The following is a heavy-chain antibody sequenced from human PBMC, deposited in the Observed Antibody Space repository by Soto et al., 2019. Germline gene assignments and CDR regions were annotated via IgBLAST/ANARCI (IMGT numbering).Heavy chain of an antibody. CDR2: MNPNSGNT. J-gene: IGHJ3*02. D-gene: IGHD2-15*01. CDR3: ARGEGYCSGGSCYLGAFDI. Sequence: QVQLVQSGAEVKKPGASVKVSCKASGYTFTSYDINWVRQATGQGLEWMGWMNPNSGNTGYAQKFQGKVTKPRNTPLSTAYKELSSLRSEDTAVYYCARGEGYCSGGSCYLGAFDIWGQGTMVTVSS. CDR1: GYTFTSYD. V-gene: IGHV1-8*01.